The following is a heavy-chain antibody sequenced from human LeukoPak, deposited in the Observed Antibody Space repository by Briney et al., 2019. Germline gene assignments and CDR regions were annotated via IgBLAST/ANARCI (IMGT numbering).Heavy chain of an antibody. CDR2: IYYSGST. J-gene: IGHJ4*02. CDR3: ARAPNDYFDY. CDR1: GYSISSGYY. Sequence: SETLSLTCTVSGYSISSGYYWGWIRQPPGKGLEWIGSIYYSGSTYYNPSLKSRVTISVDTSKNQFSLKLSSVTAADTAVYYCARAPNDYFDYWGQGTLVTVSS. V-gene: IGHV4-38-2*02.